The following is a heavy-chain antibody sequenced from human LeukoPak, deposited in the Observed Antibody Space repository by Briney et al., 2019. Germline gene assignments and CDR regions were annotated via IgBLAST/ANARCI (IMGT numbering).Heavy chain of an antibody. Sequence: GGSLRLSCAASGLTFSTYSMNWVRQAPGKGLEWVSYISSSSSIIYYADSVKGRFTISRDNAKNSLYLQMNSLRAEDTAVYYCARVPLYTRSYYFDYWGQGTLVTVSS. V-gene: IGHV3-48*01. CDR3: ARVPLYTRSYYFDY. D-gene: IGHD6-13*01. CDR1: GLTFSTYS. J-gene: IGHJ4*02. CDR2: ISSSSSII.